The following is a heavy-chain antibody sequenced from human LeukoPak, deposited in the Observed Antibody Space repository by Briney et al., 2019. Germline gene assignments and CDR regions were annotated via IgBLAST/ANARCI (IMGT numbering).Heavy chain of an antibody. CDR3: ARGRMDYYDSSGYKGSSFDY. CDR2: INHSGST. Sequence: SETLSLTCAVYGGSFSGYYWSWIRQPPGKGLGWIGEINHSGSTNYNPSLKSRVTISVDTSKNQFSLKLSSVTAADTAVYYCARGRMDYYDSSGYKGSSFDYWGQGTLVTVSS. V-gene: IGHV4-34*01. J-gene: IGHJ4*02. D-gene: IGHD3-22*01. CDR1: GGSFSGYY.